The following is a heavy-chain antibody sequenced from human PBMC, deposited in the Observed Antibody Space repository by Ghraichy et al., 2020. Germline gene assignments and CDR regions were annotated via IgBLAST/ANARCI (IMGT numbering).Heavy chain of an antibody. V-gene: IGHV3-23*01. CDR1: GFTFSSYA. CDR3: AKERCLGNCYYYYGMDV. D-gene: IGHD1-1*01. Sequence: GGSLNISCAASGFTFSSYAMSWVRQAPGKGLEWVSAISGSGGSTYYADSVKGRFTISRDNSKNTLYLQMNSLRAEDTAVYYCAKERCLGNCYYYYGMDVWGQGTTVTVSS. CDR2: ISGSGGST. J-gene: IGHJ6*02.